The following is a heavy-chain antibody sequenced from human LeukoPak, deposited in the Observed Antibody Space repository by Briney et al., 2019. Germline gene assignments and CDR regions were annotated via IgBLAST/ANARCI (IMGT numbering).Heavy chain of an antibody. CDR1: GFTFSSYS. Sequence: GGSLRLSCAASGFTFSSYSMNWVRQAPGKGLEWVSSISSSSSYIYYADSVKGRFTISRDNAKNSLYLQMNRLRAEDTAVYYCASTYDSSGYYYVNYFDYWGQGTLVTVSS. CDR3: ASTYDSSGYYYVNYFDY. D-gene: IGHD3-22*01. V-gene: IGHV3-21*01. CDR2: ISSSSSYI. J-gene: IGHJ4*02.